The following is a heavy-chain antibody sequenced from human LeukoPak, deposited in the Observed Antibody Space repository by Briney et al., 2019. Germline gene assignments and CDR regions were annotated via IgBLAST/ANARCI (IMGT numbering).Heavy chain of an antibody. CDR1: GFTFSSYA. Sequence: GGSLRLSCAASGFTFSSYAMSWVRQAPVKGLEWVSAISGNGGSTYYADSVKGRFTISRDNSKNTLYLQMNSLRAEDTAVYYCAKDQGGSGGTDYWGQGTLVTVSS. J-gene: IGHJ4*02. D-gene: IGHD2-15*01. V-gene: IGHV3-23*01. CDR3: AKDQGGSGGTDY. CDR2: ISGNGGST.